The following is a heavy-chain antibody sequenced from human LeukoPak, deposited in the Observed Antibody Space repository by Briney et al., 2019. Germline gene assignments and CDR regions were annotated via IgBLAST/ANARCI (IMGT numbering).Heavy chain of an antibody. CDR3: VRDGEGAAISVNYWFDP. CDR1: GYTFTSYG. Sequence: ASVKVSCKASGYTFTSYGISWVRQAPGQGLEWMGWLSAYNGNTNYAQKLQGRVTMTTDTSTSTAYMELRSLRSDDTAVYYCVRDGEGAAISVNYWFDPWGQGTLVTVSS. D-gene: IGHD2-2*02. V-gene: IGHV1-18*01. J-gene: IGHJ5*02. CDR2: LSAYNGNT.